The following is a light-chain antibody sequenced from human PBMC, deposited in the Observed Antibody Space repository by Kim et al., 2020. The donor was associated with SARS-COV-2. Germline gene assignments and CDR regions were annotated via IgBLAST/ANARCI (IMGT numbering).Light chain of an antibody. CDR1: SLRSYY. J-gene: IGLJ3*02. CDR2: GKN. CDR3: NSRDSSGNHLGV. V-gene: IGLV3-19*01. Sequence: LGKTVRITCQGDSLRSYYASWYQKKPGQAPVLVIYGKNNRPSGIPDRFSGSSSGNTASLTITGAKAEDEADYYCNSRDSSGNHLGVFGGGTKLTVL.